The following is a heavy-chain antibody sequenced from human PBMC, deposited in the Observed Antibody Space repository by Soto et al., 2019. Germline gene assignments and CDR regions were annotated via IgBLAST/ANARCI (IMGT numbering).Heavy chain of an antibody. Sequence: PSETLSLTCTVSGGSISSYYWSWIRQPAGKGLEWIGRIYTSGSTNYNPSLKSRVTMSVDTSKNQFSLKLSSVTAADTAVYYCARDLYYYDSSGYYYYFDYWGQGTLVTVS. CDR1: GGSISSYY. V-gene: IGHV4-4*07. CDR2: IYTSGST. D-gene: IGHD3-22*01. J-gene: IGHJ4*02. CDR3: ARDLYYYDSSGYYYYFDY.